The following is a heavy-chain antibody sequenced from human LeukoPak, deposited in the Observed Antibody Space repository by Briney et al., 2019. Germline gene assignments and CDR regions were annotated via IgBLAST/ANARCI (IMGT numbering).Heavy chain of an antibody. CDR3: ARDLVPFDY. Sequence: PSQTLSLTCTVSGDSISSGSYYWTWIRQPAGKGLEWIGRMYSSGGTNYNPSLKSRVTISLDTSKKHFSLELSSVTAADTAVYYCARDLVPFDYWGQGTLVTVSS. V-gene: IGHV4-61*02. D-gene: IGHD2-2*01. CDR1: GDSISSGSYY. CDR2: MYSSGGT. J-gene: IGHJ4*02.